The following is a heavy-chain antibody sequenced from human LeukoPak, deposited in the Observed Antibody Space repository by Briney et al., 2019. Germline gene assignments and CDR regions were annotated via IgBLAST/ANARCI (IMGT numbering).Heavy chain of an antibody. D-gene: IGHD3-22*01. V-gene: IGHV4-59*01. Sequence: SETLSLTCTVSGGSINSYYWSWIRQPPGNGLELIGYIYYSGNTNYNPSLKSRVTISVDTSKNKFSLKLSSVTAADTAVYYCARRLGGSGYLDYWGQGILVTVSS. J-gene: IGHJ4*02. CDR3: ARRLGGSGYLDY. CDR2: IYYSGNT. CDR1: GGSINSYY.